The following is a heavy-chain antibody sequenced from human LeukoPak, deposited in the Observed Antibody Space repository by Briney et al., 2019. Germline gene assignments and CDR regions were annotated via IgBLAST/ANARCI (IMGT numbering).Heavy chain of an antibody. CDR3: VTQRQWLGDS. D-gene: IGHD5-24*01. CDR1: GFTFNKAW. CDR2: VKSKSRAT. Sequence: GGSLTLSCAASGFTFNKAWMNWVRQAPGQGLEWVGRVKSKSRATDYAAPVKGRFTISRDDSKDTVSLHMSNLKVEDTALYYCVTQRQWLGDSWGQGTLVTVSS. V-gene: IGHV3-15*01. J-gene: IGHJ5*01.